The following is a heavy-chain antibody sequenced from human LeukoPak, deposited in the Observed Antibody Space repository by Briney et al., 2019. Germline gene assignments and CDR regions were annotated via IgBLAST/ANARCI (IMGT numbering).Heavy chain of an antibody. CDR1: GFTFSSYS. J-gene: IGHJ4*02. CDR2: ISSSSSYI. D-gene: IGHD5-18*01. Sequence: PGGSLRLSCAASGFTFSSYSMNWVRQAPGKGLEWVSSISSSSSYIYYADSVKGRFTISRDNAKNSLYLQMNSLRAEDTAVYYCARIPSWDTAMAAGDYWGQGTLVTVSS. CDR3: ARIPSWDTAMAAGDY. V-gene: IGHV3-21*01.